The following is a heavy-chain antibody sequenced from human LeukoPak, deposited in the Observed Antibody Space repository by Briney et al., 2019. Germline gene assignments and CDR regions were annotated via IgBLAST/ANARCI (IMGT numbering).Heavy chain of an antibody. V-gene: IGHV4-34*01. CDR1: GESLNDYY. CDR2: ITHNGST. CDR3: ARRDTSGGSFDY. Sequence: PSETLSLTCAVHGESLNDYYWSWIRQSPGKGLEWIGEITHNGSTTFNPSLESRLTISVDTSKNHFSLKLTSVTAADTAVYYCARRDTSGGSFDYWGQGTLVTVSS. D-gene: IGHD2-15*01. J-gene: IGHJ4*02.